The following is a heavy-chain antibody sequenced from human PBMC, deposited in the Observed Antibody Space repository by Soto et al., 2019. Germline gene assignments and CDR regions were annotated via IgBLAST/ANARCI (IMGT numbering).Heavy chain of an antibody. V-gene: IGHV1-46*01. CDR1: GYTFTSYY. J-gene: IGHJ4*02. Sequence: VASVKVSCKASGYTFTSYYMHWVRQAPGQGLEWMGIINPSGGSTSYAQKFQGRVTITRDTSASTAYMELSSLRSEDTAVYYCARDPSQWLYYFDYWGQGTLVTVSS. CDR2: INPSGGST. D-gene: IGHD6-19*01. CDR3: ARDPSQWLYYFDY.